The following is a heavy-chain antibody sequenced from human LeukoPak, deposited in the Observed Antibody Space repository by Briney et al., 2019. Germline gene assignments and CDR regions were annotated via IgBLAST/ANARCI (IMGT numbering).Heavy chain of an antibody. Sequence: QSGGSLRLSCAASGFTFSSYGMHWVRQAPGKGLEWVAFIRYDGSNKYYADSVKGRFTISRDNSKNTLYLQMNSLRAEDTAVYYCAKDGAVEYSSYADIWGQGTMVTVSS. CDR3: AKDGAVEYSSYADI. CDR2: IRYDGSNK. J-gene: IGHJ3*02. CDR1: GFTFSSYG. D-gene: IGHD6-6*01. V-gene: IGHV3-30*02.